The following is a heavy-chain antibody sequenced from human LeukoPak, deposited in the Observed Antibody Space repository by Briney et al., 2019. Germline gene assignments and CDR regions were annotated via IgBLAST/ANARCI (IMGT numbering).Heavy chain of an antibody. CDR3: ARLLEHYYFDASGYYDDDY. CDR2: IDPNIGTT. CDR1: GYTFTGFY. V-gene: IGHV1-2*02. D-gene: IGHD3-22*01. Sequence: GAAVKVSCKASGYTFTGFYMHWVRPAPGQGLGWMGWIDPNIGTTKYSQKFQGRVTMTRDTSISEVYMELSRLRSDDTAVYYCARLLEHYYFDASGYYDDDYWGQGTPIIVSS. J-gene: IGHJ4*02.